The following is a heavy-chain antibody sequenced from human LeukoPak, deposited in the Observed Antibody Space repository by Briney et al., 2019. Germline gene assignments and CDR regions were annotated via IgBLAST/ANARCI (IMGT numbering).Heavy chain of an antibody. CDR1: GFSFSGYY. Sequence: ASVKVSCKASGFSFSGYYMHWVRQAPGQGLEWMGWIDPNSGGTNYAQKFQGRVTMTRDTSISTAFIEVSRLRSDDTAVYYCARDGCSGGGCYRVFNYWGQGTLVTVSP. D-gene: IGHD2-15*01. CDR3: ARDGCSGGGCYRVFNY. V-gene: IGHV1-2*02. CDR2: IDPNSGGT. J-gene: IGHJ4*02.